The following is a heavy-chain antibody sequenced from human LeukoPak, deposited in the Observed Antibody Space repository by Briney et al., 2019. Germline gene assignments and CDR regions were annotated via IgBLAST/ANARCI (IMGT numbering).Heavy chain of an antibody. D-gene: IGHD3-10*01. Sequence: PGGSLRLSCAASGFSLSTYAMNWVRQAPGKGLEWVSTISVSGDSTFYADSVQGRFTISRDTSKNSLSLHMNSLRAEDTAVYFCARRGGRNGWGDFDYWGQGTLVTVSS. CDR3: ARRGGRNGWGDFDY. V-gene: IGHV3-23*01. J-gene: IGHJ4*02. CDR2: ISVSGDST. CDR1: GFSLSTYA.